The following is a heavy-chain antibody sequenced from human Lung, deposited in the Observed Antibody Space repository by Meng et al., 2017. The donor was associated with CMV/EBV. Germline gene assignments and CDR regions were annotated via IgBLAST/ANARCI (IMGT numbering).Heavy chain of an antibody. Sequence: QVQLVESGGGVVQPGGSLRLFCAASGFTFSSYGFHWVRQAPGKGLELVAIISYDGGNEYYADSVKGRFTISRDNSKNTLYLQMNSLRADDTAVYYCAKGSRWLPTDYWGQRNLVTVSS. CDR2: ISYDGGNE. V-gene: IGHV3-30*18. CDR1: GFTFSSYG. D-gene: IGHD5-24*01. CDR3: AKGSRWLPTDY. J-gene: IGHJ4*02.